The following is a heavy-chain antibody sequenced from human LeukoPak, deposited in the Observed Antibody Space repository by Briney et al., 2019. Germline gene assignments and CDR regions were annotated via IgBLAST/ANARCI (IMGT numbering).Heavy chain of an antibody. CDR2: ISSSSSYI. J-gene: IGHJ6*02. V-gene: IGHV3-21*01. CDR3: ARALIGMDV. Sequence: GSLRLSCAASGFTFSSYSMNWVRQAPGKGLEWVSSISSSSSYISYADSVKGRFTISRDNAKNSLYLQMNSLRAEDTAVYYCARALIGMDVWGQGTTVTVSS. CDR1: GFTFSSYS.